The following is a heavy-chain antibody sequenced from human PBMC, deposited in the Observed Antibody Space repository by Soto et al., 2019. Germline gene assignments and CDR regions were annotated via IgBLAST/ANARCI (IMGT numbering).Heavy chain of an antibody. V-gene: IGHV3-15*01. CDR1: GFTFSSAW. CDR3: ATISQGLLWFGQFY. D-gene: IGHD3-10*01. CDR2: IKSKPDGGTT. J-gene: IGHJ4*02. Sequence: GESLKISCTASGFTFSSAWMSWARQAPGKGLEWVGRIKSKPDGGTTDYAAPVKGRFTISRDDSKNTLYLQMNSLKTEDTAVYYCATISQGLLWFGQFYWGQGTLVTVSS.